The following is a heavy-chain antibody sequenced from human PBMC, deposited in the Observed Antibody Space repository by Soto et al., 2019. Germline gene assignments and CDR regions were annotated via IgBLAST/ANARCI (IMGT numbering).Heavy chain of an antibody. D-gene: IGHD3-10*01. J-gene: IGHJ4*01. Sequence: VGSLRLSCAASGFTFGYYSMSWVRQAPGKGLEWLATIKLDASEKKYVDSVKGRFTLSRDNAKNSLYLQMNSLRVEDTAVYYWTRDSGYGAGAYVNGYLDNWGHGTLVTVS. CDR1: GFTFGYYS. CDR3: TRDSGYGAGAYVNGYLDN. V-gene: IGHV3-7*03. CDR2: IKLDASEK.